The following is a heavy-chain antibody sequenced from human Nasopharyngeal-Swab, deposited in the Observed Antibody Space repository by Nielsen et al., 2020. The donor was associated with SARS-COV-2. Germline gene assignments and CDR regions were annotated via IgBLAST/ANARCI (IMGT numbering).Heavy chain of an antibody. Sequence: SETLSLTCTVSGYSISSGYYWGWIRQPPGKGLEWIGSIYQSGSTYYNPSLKSRVTISVDTSKNQFSLKLSSVTAADTAVYYCARVGARDYVWGSYRPNPGGYWGQGTLVIVSS. D-gene: IGHD3-16*02. CDR3: ARVGARDYVWGSYRPNPGGY. CDR1: GYSISSGYY. J-gene: IGHJ4*02. V-gene: IGHV4-38-2*02. CDR2: IYQSGST.